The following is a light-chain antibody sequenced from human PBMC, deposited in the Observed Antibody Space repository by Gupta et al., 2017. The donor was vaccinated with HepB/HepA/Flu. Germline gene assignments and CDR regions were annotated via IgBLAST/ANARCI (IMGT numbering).Light chain of an antibody. Sequence: TQPASVSGSPGQSITISCTGTSSDVGGYNYVSWYQQHPGKAPKLMIYDVSNRPSGVSNRFSGSKSGNTASLTISGLQAEDEADYYCSSYKSSSTPVVFGGGTKLTVL. V-gene: IGLV2-14*03. CDR2: DVS. J-gene: IGLJ2*01. CDR3: SSYKSSSTPVV. CDR1: SSDVGGYNY.